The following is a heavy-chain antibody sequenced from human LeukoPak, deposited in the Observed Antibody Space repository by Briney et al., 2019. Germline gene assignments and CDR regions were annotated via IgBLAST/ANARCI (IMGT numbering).Heavy chain of an antibody. V-gene: IGHV1-2*02. Sequence: ASVKVSCKPSGYTFTGYYMHWVRQAPGQGLEWMGWINPNSGGTNYAQKFQGRVTMTRDTSISTAYMELSRLRSDDTAVYYCARIRGRFLEWLLRYHYFDYWGQGTLVTVSS. CDR3: ARIRGRFLEWLLRYHYFDY. J-gene: IGHJ4*02. CDR1: GYTFTGYY. D-gene: IGHD3-3*01. CDR2: INPNSGGT.